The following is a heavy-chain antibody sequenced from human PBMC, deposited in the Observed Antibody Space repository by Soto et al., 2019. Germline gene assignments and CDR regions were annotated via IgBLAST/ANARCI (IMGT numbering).Heavy chain of an antibody. CDR2: ISSSGRTI. D-gene: IGHD6-19*01. Sequence: EVQLVESGRGLAQPGGSLRLSCAAWGLTFRIYEMIWVRQAPGEGLEWVSYISSSGRTIYYADSVKGRFTFSRDNAKNSLFLQMNSLRAEDTAVYYCARGRYSSGWRDLDYWGQGTLVTVSS. J-gene: IGHJ4*02. CDR3: ARGRYSSGWRDLDY. V-gene: IGHV3-48*03. CDR1: GLTFRIYE.